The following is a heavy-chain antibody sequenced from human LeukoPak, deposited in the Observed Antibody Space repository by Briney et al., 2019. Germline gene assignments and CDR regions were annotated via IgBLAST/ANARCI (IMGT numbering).Heavy chain of an antibody. D-gene: IGHD4-23*01. V-gene: IGHV4-30-4*08. Sequence: SETLSLTCTVSGGSISSGDYYWSWIRQPPGKGLEWIGYIYSSGSTYYNPSLKSRVTISVDTSKNKFSLKLSSVTAADTAVYYCARGGSAAGYGGSYYYYLDVWGKGTTVTVSS. J-gene: IGHJ6*03. CDR2: IYSSGST. CDR3: ARGGSAAGYGGSYYYYLDV. CDR1: GGSISSGDYY.